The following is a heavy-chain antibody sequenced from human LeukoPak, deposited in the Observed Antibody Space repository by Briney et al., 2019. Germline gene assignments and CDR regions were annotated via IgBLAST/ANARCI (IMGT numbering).Heavy chain of an antibody. J-gene: IGHJ2*01. Sequence: SQTLSLTCTVSGGSINSGNYYWNWIRQLPGKGLEWVGYIYYSGYIYYNPSLKSRVAISIDTSKNQFSLKLGSVTAADTAIYYCARDRSSVTGYFDLWGRGTLVTVSS. V-gene: IGHV4-31*03. CDR2: IYYSGYI. CDR3: ARDRSSVTGYFDL. CDR1: GGSINSGNYY. D-gene: IGHD2-21*02.